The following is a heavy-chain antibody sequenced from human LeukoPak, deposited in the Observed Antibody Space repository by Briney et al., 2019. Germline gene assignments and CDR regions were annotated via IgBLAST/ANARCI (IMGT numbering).Heavy chain of an antibody. CDR1: GYTFTGYY. Sequence: SVKVSCKASGYTFTGYYMHWVRQAPGQGLEWIGWIVVGSGNTNYAQKFQERVTITRDMSTSTAYMELSSLRSEDTAVYYCAGAHPRSADYWGQGTLVTVSS. V-gene: IGHV1-58*02. CDR3: AGAHPRSADY. J-gene: IGHJ4*02. CDR2: IVVGSGNT.